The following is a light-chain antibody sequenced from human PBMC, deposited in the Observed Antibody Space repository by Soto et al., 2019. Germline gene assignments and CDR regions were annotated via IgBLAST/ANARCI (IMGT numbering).Light chain of an antibody. J-gene: IGLJ3*02. V-gene: IGLV2-23*02. CDR1: SSDVWTYNL. CDR3: CSYAGSSTFIL. Sequence: QSALTQPASVSGSPGQSITISFTGTSSDVWTYNLVSWYQQHPDKAPKLMIYGVSERPSGVSNRFSGSKSGNTASLTISGLQAEDEADYYCCSYAGSSTFILFGGGTKLTVL. CDR2: GVS.